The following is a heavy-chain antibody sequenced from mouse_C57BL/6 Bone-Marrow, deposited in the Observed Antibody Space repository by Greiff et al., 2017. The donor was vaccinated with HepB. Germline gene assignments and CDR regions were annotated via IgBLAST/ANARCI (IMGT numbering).Heavy chain of an antibody. Sequence: EVQLQQSGTVLARPGASVKMSCKTSGYTFTSYWMHWVKQRPGQGLEWIGAIYPGNSDTSYNQKFKGKAKLTAVTSASTAYMQLSSLTNEDSAVYYCSVLLQRYFDYWGQGTTLTVSS. J-gene: IGHJ2*01. D-gene: IGHD1-1*01. V-gene: IGHV1-5*01. CDR1: GYTFTSYW. CDR3: SVLLQRYFDY. CDR2: IYPGNSDT.